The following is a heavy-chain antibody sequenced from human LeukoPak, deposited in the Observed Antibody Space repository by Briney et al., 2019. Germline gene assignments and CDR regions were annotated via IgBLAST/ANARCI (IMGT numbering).Heavy chain of an antibody. CDR1: GGSISSGDYY. CDR2: IYYSGST. V-gene: IGHV4-30-4*01. Sequence: MASQTLSLTCTVSGGSISSGDYYWSWIRQPPGKGLEWIGYIYYSGSTYYNPSLKSRVTISVDTSKNQFSLKLSSVTAADTAVYYCASGGPEGTSYAYWGQGTLVTVSS. D-gene: IGHD2-2*01. CDR3: ASGGPEGTSYAY. J-gene: IGHJ4*02.